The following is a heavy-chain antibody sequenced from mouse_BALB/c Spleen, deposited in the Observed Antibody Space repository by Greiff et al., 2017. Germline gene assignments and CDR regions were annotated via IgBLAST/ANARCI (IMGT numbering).Heavy chain of an antibody. V-gene: IGHV2-5-1*01. Sequence: VKLQESGPSLVQPSQSLSITCTVSGFSLTSYGVHWVRQSPGKGLEWLGVIWRGGSTDYNAAFMSRLSITKDNSKSQVFFKMNSLQADDTAIYYCAKKGAYYGSFAYWGQGTLVTVSA. D-gene: IGHD2-2*01. CDR3: AKKGAYYGSFAY. CDR1: GFSLTSYG. CDR2: IWRGGST. J-gene: IGHJ3*01.